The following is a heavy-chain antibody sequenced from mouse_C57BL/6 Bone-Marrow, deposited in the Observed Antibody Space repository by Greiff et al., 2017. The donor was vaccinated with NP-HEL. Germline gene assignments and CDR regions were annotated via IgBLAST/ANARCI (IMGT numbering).Heavy chain of an antibody. V-gene: IGHV1-64*01. CDR2: IHPNSGST. J-gene: IGHJ1*03. Sequence: QVQLQQPGAELVKPGASVKLSCKASGYTFTSYWMHWVKQRPGQGLEWIGMIHPNSGSTNYNEKFKSKATLTVDKSSSTAYMQLSSLTSEDSAVYCCARGNTVVVVDWYFDVWGRGTTVTVSS. D-gene: IGHD1-1*01. CDR1: GYTFTSYW. CDR3: ARGNTVVVVDWYFDV.